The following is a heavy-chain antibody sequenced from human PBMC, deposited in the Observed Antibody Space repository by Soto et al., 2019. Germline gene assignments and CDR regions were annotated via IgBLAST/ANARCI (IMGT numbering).Heavy chain of an antibody. D-gene: IGHD6-19*01. CDR2: ISTSGTSA. CDR1: GFPFSAFY. CDR3: ARDRGAVTGPYFDH. J-gene: IGHJ4*02. Sequence: QVQLEESGGGLVKPGGSLRLSCAAAGFPFSAFYMSWVRQAPGKGLGYISYISTSGTSANYADAVKGRVTISRDNSKNSLYLQMNSLRTEDTAVYYCARDRGAVTGPYFDHWGQGALVTVSS. V-gene: IGHV3-11*05.